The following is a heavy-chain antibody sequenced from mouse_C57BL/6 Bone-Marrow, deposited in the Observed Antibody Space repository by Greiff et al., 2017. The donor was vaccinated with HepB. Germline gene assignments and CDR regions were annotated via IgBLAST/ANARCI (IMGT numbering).Heavy chain of an antibody. CDR3: AREEDIYDGYTSYVDV. V-gene: IGHV1-9*01. CDR2: ILPGSGST. Sequence: QVQLQQSGAELMKPGASVKLSCKATGYTFTGYWIEWVKQRPGHGLEWIGEILPGSGSTNYNEKFKGKATFTADTSSNTAYMQLSSLTTEDSAIYYCAREEDIYDGYTSYVDVWGTGTTVTVSS. J-gene: IGHJ1*03. CDR1: GYTFTGYW. D-gene: IGHD2-3*01.